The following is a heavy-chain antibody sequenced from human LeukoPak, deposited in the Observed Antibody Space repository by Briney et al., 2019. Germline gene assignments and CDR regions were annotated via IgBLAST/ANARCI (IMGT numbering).Heavy chain of an antibody. CDR2: FYISGST. J-gene: IGHJ4*02. CDR3: ARTGGITSQNIALKV. D-gene: IGHD2/OR15-2a*01. Sequence: PSETLSLTCSASGGSIDSDSYYWSWIRRPAGKGLEWIGRFYISGSTNYNPSLKSRVTISVDTSKNQFSLKLTSVTAADTAVYYCARTGGITSQNIALKVWGQGTLVTVSS. CDR1: GGSIDSDSYY. V-gene: IGHV4-61*02.